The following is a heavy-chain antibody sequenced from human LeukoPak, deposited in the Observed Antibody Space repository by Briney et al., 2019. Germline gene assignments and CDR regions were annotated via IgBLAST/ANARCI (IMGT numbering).Heavy chain of an antibody. Sequence: PGRSLRLSCAASGLTFSSHAMHWVSQAPGKGLEWEAVISYDGSNKYYADSVKGRFTISRDNSKNTLYLQMNSLRAEDTAVYYCAREIWNDVGYDYWGQGTLVTVSS. V-gene: IGHV3-30-3*01. D-gene: IGHD1-1*01. CDR3: AREIWNDVGYDY. CDR2: ISYDGSNK. CDR1: GLTFSSHA. J-gene: IGHJ4*02.